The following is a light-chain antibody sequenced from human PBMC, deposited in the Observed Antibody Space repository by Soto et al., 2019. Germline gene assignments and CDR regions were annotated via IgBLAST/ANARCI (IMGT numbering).Light chain of an antibody. J-gene: IGLJ3*02. Sequence: QSVLTQPPSASGTPGQRVTISCSGSSSNIGTNTVNWHQQLPGTAPKLLIYSNNQRPSGAPDRFSGSKSGTSASLAISGLQSEDEADYYCGAWDDSLNGGVFGGGTKLTVL. CDR2: SNN. CDR1: SSNIGTNT. CDR3: GAWDDSLNGGV. V-gene: IGLV1-44*01.